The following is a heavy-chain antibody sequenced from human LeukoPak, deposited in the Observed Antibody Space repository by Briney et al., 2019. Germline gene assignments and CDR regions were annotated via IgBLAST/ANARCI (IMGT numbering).Heavy chain of an antibody. J-gene: IGHJ4*02. CDR2: IWYDGSNK. V-gene: IGHV3-33*06. CDR1: GFTFSSFD. Sequence: QSRGSLRLSCAASGFTFSSFDMHWVRQAPGKGLEWVAIIWYDGSNKYYADSVKGRFTISRDNSKNTLYLQMNSLRAEDTAVYYCAKDGPDPPTRATRYYFDYWGQGTLVTVSS. CDR3: AKDGPDPPTRATRYYFDY. D-gene: IGHD1-14*01.